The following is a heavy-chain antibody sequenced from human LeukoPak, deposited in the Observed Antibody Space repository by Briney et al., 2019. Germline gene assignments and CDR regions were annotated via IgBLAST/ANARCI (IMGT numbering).Heavy chain of an antibody. CDR2: INHSGST. D-gene: IGHD3-22*01. CDR3: ARGSPTGTMIVVVMQGSFDY. J-gene: IGHJ4*02. Sequence: SETLSLTCAVYGGSFSGYYWSWIRQPPGKGLEWIGEINHSGSTNYNPSLKSRVTISVDTSKNQFSLKLSSVTAADTAVYYCARGSPTGTMIVVVMQGSFDYWGQGTLVTVSS. V-gene: IGHV4-34*01. CDR1: GGSFSGYY.